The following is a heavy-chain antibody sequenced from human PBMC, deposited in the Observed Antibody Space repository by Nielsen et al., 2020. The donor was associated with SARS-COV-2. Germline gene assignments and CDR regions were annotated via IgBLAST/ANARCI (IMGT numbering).Heavy chain of an antibody. CDR2: IKAKTDGETT. CDR1: GFTFSTYA. CDR3: STGGVAAVGTYYYYYGMDV. V-gene: IGHV3-15*01. J-gene: IGHJ6*02. D-gene: IGHD6-13*01. Sequence: GESLKISCAASGFTFSTYAMHWVRQAPGKGLEWVDRIKAKTDGETTVYAAPVQGRFTISRDDSKMTLYLQMDSLEIEDTGVYYCSTGGVAAVGTYYYYYGMDVWGQGTTVAVSS.